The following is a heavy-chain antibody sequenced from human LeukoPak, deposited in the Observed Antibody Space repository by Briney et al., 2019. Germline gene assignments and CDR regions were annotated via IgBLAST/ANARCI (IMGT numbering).Heavy chain of an antibody. CDR2: IRSKAYGGTT. J-gene: IGHJ6*02. D-gene: IGHD6-13*01. Sequence: PGGSLRLSCTASGFTFGDYAMSWVRQVPGKGLEWVGFIRSKAYGGTTEYAASVKGRFTISRDDSKSIAYLQMNSLKTEDTAVYYCTSQDSSSWYEYYYYGMDVWGQGTTVTVSS. CDR3: TSQDSSSWYEYYYYGMDV. V-gene: IGHV3-49*04. CDR1: GFTFGDYA.